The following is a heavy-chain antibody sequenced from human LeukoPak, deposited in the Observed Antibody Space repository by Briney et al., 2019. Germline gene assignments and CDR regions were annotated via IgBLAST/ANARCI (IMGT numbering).Heavy chain of an antibody. CDR1: GYTFTSYD. CDR2: MNPNSGNT. J-gene: IGHJ4*02. CDR3: ARGKFSVGWLQSTGDY. D-gene: IGHD5-24*01. V-gene: IGHV1-8*01. Sequence: ASVKVSCKASGYTFTSYDINWVRQATGQGLEWMGWMNPNSGNTGYAQKFQGRVTMARNTSISTAYMELSSLRSEDTAVYYFARGKFSVGWLQSTGDYWGQGTLVTVSS.